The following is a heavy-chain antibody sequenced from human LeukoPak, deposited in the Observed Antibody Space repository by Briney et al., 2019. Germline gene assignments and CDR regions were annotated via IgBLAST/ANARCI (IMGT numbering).Heavy chain of an antibody. D-gene: IGHD1-26*01. Sequence: SGTQSLICAVSGASFSSSNWWSSVRQPPGKGLEWIGEIYHTGSPNYNPSLKSPVTISVDRSKNHFYLKLTSVTAADTAMYYCARDAHSDSNLADYCGPGTLVTVSS. CDR3: ARDAHSDSNLADY. CDR2: IYHTGSP. J-gene: IGHJ4*02. V-gene: IGHV4-4*02. CDR1: GASFSSSNW.